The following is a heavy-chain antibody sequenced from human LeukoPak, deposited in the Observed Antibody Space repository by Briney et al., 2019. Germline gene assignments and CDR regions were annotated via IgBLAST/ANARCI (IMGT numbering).Heavy chain of an antibody. CDR1: GFTFNSYW. Sequence: PGGSLRLSCAASGFTFNSYWMHWVRQAPGKGLVWVSRIKSDGSSTRYADFVKGRFTISRDNAKNTLYLQLNSLRAEDTAVYYCARDPDICSGGSCYSHFDYWGQGTLVTVSS. V-gene: IGHV3-74*01. CDR2: IKSDGSST. J-gene: IGHJ4*02. CDR3: ARDPDICSGGSCYSHFDY. D-gene: IGHD2-15*01.